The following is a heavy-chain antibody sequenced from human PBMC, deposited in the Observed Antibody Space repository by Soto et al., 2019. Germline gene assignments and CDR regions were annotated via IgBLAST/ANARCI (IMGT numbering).Heavy chain of an antibody. CDR3: ARDLYYYDSSGYPSFNWFDP. J-gene: IGHJ5*02. CDR2: INPSGGST. D-gene: IGHD3-22*01. V-gene: IGHV1-46*03. CDR1: GYTFTSHY. Sequence: ASVKVSCKASGYTFTSHYMHLVRQAPGQGLEWMGIINPSGGSTSYAQKFQGRVTMTRDTSTSTVYMELSSLRSEDTAVYYCARDLYYYDSSGYPSFNWFDPWGQGTLVTVSS.